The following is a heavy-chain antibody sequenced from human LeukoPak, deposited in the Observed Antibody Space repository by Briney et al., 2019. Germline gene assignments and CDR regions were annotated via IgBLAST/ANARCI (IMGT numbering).Heavy chain of an antibody. CDR3: AKDRVYSISCWFDP. D-gene: IGHD4-11*01. CDR1: GFTFSSYA. V-gene: IGHV3-23*01. Sequence: PGRSLRLSCAASGFTFSSYAMHWVRQAPGKGLEWVSAISGSGGSTYYADSVKGRFTISRDNSKNTLYLQMNSLRAEDTAVYYCAKDRVYSISCWFDPWGQGTLVTVSS. CDR2: ISGSGGST. J-gene: IGHJ5*02.